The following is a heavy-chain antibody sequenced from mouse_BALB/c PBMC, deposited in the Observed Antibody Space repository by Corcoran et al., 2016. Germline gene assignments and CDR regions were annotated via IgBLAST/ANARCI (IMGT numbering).Heavy chain of an antibody. CDR1: GFNIKDYY. CDR3: HITTGVEAY. CDR2: IDPVNGNT. Sequence: EVQLQQSGAELVRPGALVKLSCKASGFNIKDYYMHWVKQGPEQGLEWIGWIDPVNGNTIYDPTFQGKASRTADPSSNTAYLQRSSLTSEDTAVDYCHITTGVEAYGCQGTLVTVSA. V-gene: IGHV14-1*02. D-gene: IGHD1-1*01. J-gene: IGHJ3*01.